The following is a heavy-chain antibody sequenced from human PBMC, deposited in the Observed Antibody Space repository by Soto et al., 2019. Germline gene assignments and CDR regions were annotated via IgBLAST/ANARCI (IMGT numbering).Heavy chain of an antibody. D-gene: IGHD3-10*01. CDR1: GGSMSSYY. V-gene: IGHV4-59*01. J-gene: IGHJ5*02. CDR3: ARGYSGSGTYYNRFDP. Sequence: SETLSLTCTVSGGSMSSYYWSWIRQPPGKGLEWIGYIYYSGSTNYNPSLESRVTISVDTSKNQFSLRLSSMTAADTAVYYCARGYSGSGTYYNRFDPWGQGTLVTVSS. CDR2: IYYSGST.